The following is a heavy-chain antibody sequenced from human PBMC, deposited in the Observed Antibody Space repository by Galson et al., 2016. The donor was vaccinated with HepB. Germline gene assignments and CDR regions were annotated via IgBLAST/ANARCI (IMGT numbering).Heavy chain of an antibody. CDR1: GYSFTTFW. J-gene: IGHJ4*02. CDR3: ARLTRRYSYGPDY. CDR2: FYPDDSDS. V-gene: IGHV5-51*01. Sequence: QSGAEVKKPGDSVKISCKASGYSFTTFWIGWVRQKSGKGLEWMGIFYPDDSDSRYGRSFQGQVTMSADKSTNTAYLRLRGLKASDTAIYYCARLTRRYSYGPDYWGQGTLVTVSS. D-gene: IGHD5-18*01.